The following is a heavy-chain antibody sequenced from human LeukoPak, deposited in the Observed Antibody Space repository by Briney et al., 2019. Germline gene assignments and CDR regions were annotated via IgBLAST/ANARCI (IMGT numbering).Heavy chain of an antibody. D-gene: IGHD3-22*01. V-gene: IGHV3-15*01. Sequence: GGSLRLSCAASGFTFSNAWMSWVRQAPGKGLEWVGRIKSKTVGGTTDYAAPVKGRFTISRDDSKNTLYLQMNSLKTEDTAVYYCTTDASRIFKIVVVSYWGQGTLVTVSS. CDR1: GFTFSNAW. CDR3: TTDASRIFKIVVVSY. CDR2: IKSKTVGGTT. J-gene: IGHJ4*02.